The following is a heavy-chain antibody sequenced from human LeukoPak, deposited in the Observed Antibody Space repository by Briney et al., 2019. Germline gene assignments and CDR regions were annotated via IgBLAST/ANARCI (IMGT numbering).Heavy chain of an antibody. V-gene: IGHV4-31*03. Sequence: SQTLSLTCTVSGGSISSGGYYWSWIRQHPGKGLEWIGYIYYSGSTYYNPSLKSRVTISVDTSKNQFPLKLSSVTAADTAVYYCARSRITMVRGPWFDPWGQGTLVTVSS. J-gene: IGHJ5*02. D-gene: IGHD3-10*01. CDR3: ARSRITMVRGPWFDP. CDR2: IYYSGST. CDR1: GGSISSGGYY.